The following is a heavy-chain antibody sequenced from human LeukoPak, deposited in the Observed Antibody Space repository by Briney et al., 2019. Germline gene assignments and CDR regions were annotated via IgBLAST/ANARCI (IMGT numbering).Heavy chain of an antibody. Sequence: GGSLRLSCAASGFTFSNYAMTWVRQAPGKGLEWVSAITGNGGSTYYADSVKGRFTISRVNSKNTLYLQMNSLRAEDTALYYCAQVDSSGYNTAFHHWGQGTLVTVSS. J-gene: IGHJ1*01. CDR2: ITGNGGST. D-gene: IGHD5-12*01. V-gene: IGHV3-23*01. CDR3: AQVDSSGYNTAFHH. CDR1: GFTFSNYA.